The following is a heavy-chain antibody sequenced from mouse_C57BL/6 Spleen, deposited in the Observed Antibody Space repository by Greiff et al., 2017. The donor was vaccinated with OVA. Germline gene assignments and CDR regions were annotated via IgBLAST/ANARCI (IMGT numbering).Heavy chain of an antibody. CDR3: ARGWQLRLQAMDY. CDR2: ISSGSSTI. J-gene: IGHJ4*01. V-gene: IGHV5-17*01. Sequence: EVKLMESGGGLVKPGGSLKLSCAASGFTFSDYGMHWVRQAPEKGLEWVAYISSGSSTIYYADTVKGRFTISRDKAKNTLFLQMTSLRSEDTAMYYCARGWQLRLQAMDYWGQGTSVTVSS. CDR1: GFTFSDYG. D-gene: IGHD3-2*02.